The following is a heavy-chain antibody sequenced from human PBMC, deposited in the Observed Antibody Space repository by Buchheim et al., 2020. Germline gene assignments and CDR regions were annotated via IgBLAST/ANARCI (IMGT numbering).Heavy chain of an antibody. V-gene: IGHV1-46*01. CDR3: ARDFVVRITFGGVIARVLYGMDV. Sequence: QVQLVQSGAEVKKPGASVKVSCKASGYTFTSYYMHWVRQAPGQGLEWMGIINPSGGSTSYAQKFQGRVTMTRDTSTSTVYMELSSLRSEDTAVYYCARDFVVRITFGGVIARVLYGMDVWGQGTT. CDR1: GYTFTSYY. J-gene: IGHJ6*02. D-gene: IGHD3-16*02. CDR2: INPSGGST.